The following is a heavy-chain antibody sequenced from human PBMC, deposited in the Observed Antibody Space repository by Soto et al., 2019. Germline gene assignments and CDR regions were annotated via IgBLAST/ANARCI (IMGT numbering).Heavy chain of an antibody. CDR2: INPNSGGT. V-gene: IGHV1-2*02. D-gene: IGHD3-10*01. J-gene: IGHJ5*02. CDR3: ARGGYYGSGSYYSIDWFDP. Sequence: ASVKVSCKASGYTFTGYYMHWVRQAPGQGLEWMGWINPNSGGTNYAQKFQGRVTMTRDTSISTAYMELSRLRSDDTAVYYCARGGYYGSGSYYSIDWFDPWGQGTLVTVSS. CDR1: GYTFTGYY.